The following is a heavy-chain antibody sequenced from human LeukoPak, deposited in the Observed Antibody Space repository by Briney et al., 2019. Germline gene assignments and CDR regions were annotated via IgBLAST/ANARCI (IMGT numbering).Heavy chain of an antibody. D-gene: IGHD3-9*01. J-gene: IGHJ4*02. CDR3: ARDNPTYYDIYSPVVD. V-gene: IGHV4-38-2*02. CDR2: IYYSGST. Sequence: SETLSLTCTVSGYSISSGYYWGWIRQPPGKGLEWIGSIYYSGSTYYNPSLKSRVTISVDTSKNQFSLKLSSVTAADTAVYYCARDNPTYYDIYSPVVDWGQGTLVTVSS. CDR1: GYSISSGYY.